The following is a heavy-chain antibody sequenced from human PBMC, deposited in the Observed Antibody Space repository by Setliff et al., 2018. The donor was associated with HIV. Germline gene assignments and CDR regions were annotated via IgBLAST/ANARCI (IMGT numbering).Heavy chain of an antibody. CDR2: IKEDGSEK. Sequence: PRLSCVASEFSISNYWMNWVRQAPGKGLEWVANIKEDGSEKNYVDSVEGRVTISRDNTKNSVYLQMNSLRVEDTAMYYCAARGHYYNSGGHYYYFDYWGQGALVTVSS. CDR1: EFSISNYW. V-gene: IGHV3-7*03. J-gene: IGHJ4*02. CDR3: AARGHYYNSGGHYYYFDY. D-gene: IGHD3-22*01.